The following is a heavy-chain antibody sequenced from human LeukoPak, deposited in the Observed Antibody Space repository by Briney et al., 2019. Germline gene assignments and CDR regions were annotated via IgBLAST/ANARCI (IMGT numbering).Heavy chain of an antibody. J-gene: IGHJ3*02. Sequence: ASVKVSCKASGGTFSSYTISWVRQAPGQGLDWMGRIIPILGIANYAQKFQGRVTITADKSTSTAYMELSSLRSEDTAVYYCARDGSKEGTVLLWFGESSDAFDIWGQGTMVTVSS. D-gene: IGHD3-10*01. V-gene: IGHV1-69*04. CDR3: ARDGSKEGTVLLWFGESSDAFDI. CDR2: IIPILGIA. CDR1: GGTFSSYT.